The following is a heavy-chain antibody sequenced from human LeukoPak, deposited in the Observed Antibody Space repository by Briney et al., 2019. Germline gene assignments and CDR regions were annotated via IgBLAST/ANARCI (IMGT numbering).Heavy chain of an antibody. Sequence: SVKVSCKASGFTFTSSAMQWVRQARGQRLEWIGWIVVGSGNTNYAQKFQERVTITRDMSTSTAYMELRSLRSNDTAVYYCARGVQQQLIYYFDYWGQGTLVTVSS. J-gene: IGHJ4*02. CDR2: IVVGSGNT. CDR3: ARGVQQQLIYYFDY. CDR1: GFTFTSSA. V-gene: IGHV1-58*02. D-gene: IGHD6-13*01.